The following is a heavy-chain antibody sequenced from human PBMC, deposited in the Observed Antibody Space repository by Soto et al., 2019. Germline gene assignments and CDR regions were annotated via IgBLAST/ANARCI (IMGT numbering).Heavy chain of an antibody. CDR2: IYHTGST. V-gene: IGHV4-31*03. CDR3: ARVGNEYDSGPLFYFKF. J-gene: IGHJ4*02. CDR1: GDSISRGVYY. Sequence: SETLSLTCTLSGDSISRGVYYWSWIRQQPGKGLEWIGNIYHTGSTAFNPSPKSRHTMSVDTSKKQFSLRLPSVTAADTAVYYCARVGNEYDSGPLFYFKFWGRGTLVTVSS. D-gene: IGHD3-10*01.